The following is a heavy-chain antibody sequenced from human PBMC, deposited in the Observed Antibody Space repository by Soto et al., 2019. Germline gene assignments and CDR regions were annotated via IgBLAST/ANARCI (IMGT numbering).Heavy chain of an antibody. Sequence: QITLTASGPPLVKPAQTLTLTCTFSGFSLTTSGVGVGWIRQPPGKALEWLALIYWDDDKRYSPSLKTRLTITKXXSXTXXVLTMTNMDPVDTATYYCVHRQQYSDSWNSGWFDPWGQGTLVTVSS. J-gene: IGHJ5*02. CDR3: VHRQQYSDSWNSGWFDP. V-gene: IGHV2-5*02. CDR1: GFSLTTSGVG. D-gene: IGHD6-13*01. CDR2: IYWDDDK.